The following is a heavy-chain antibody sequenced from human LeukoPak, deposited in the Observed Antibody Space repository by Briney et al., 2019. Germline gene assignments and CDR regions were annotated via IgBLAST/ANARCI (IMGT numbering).Heavy chain of an antibody. D-gene: IGHD5-24*01. CDR3: ASGWRWLQFVGPDS. CDR1: GFTFSTDA. CDR2: ISGCGDRT. V-gene: IGHV3-23*01. J-gene: IGHJ4*02. Sequence: GGSLRLSCAASGFTFSTDAMTWVRQAPGMGLQWVSAISGCGDRTYYEDSVKGRFTISRDNSKNMMYLQMNSLRAEDTAVYYCASGWRWLQFVGPDSWGQGTLVTVSS.